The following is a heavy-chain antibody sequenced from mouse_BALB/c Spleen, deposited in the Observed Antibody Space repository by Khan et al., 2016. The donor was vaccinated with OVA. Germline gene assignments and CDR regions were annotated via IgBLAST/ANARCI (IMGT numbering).Heavy chain of an antibody. CDR3: ARFHGGY. CDR2: INTYTGEP. Sequence: QIQLVQSGPELKKPGETVKISCKASGNTFKNYVMNWVKQSPGKGLTWMGLINTYTGEPTYDDDFKGRFAFSLETSASTAFLQINSLKNEDTATYFCARFHGGYWGQGTTLTVSS. CDR1: GNTFKNYV. V-gene: IGHV9-3-1*01. J-gene: IGHJ2*01.